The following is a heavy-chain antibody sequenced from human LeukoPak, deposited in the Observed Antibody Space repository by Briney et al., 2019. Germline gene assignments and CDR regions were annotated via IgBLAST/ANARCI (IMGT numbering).Heavy chain of an antibody. Sequence: SETLSLTCTVSGYSISSGYYWGWIRQPPGKGLEWIGHIYPSGSTYYNSSLKSRVTMSVDRSKDQFSLKLNSVTAADTAVYYCASWLRSGYYRGFGYWGQGTLVTVSS. J-gene: IGHJ4*02. V-gene: IGHV4-38-2*02. CDR2: IYPSGST. D-gene: IGHD3-3*01. CDR1: GYSISSGYY. CDR3: ASWLRSGYYRGFGY.